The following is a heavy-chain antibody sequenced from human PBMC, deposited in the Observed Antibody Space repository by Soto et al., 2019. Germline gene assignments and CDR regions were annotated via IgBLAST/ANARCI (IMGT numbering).Heavy chain of an antibody. CDR2: IKSKVDGGTA. Sequence: GGSLRLSCEASGFTFSNAWMNWVRQGPGKGLEWLGRIKSKVDGGTADYVAATKGRFSISRDDLKNMLYLQMNSLKPDDTAVYYCTTLSYLYYDGMDVWGQGTTVTVSS. V-gene: IGHV3-15*01. CDR3: TTLSYLYYDGMDV. D-gene: IGHD2-2*01. CDR1: GFTFSNAW. J-gene: IGHJ6*02.